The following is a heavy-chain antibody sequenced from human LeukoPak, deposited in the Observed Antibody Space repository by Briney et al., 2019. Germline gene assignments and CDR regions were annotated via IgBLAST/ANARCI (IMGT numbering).Heavy chain of an antibody. J-gene: IGHJ4*02. D-gene: IGHD3-22*01. Sequence: SETLSLTCTVSGGSISSSSYYWSWIRQPPGKGLEWIGSIYYSGSTYYNPSLKSRVAISVDTSKNQFSLRLNSVTAADTAVYYCARSPRYYDSSGPLVLFDYWGQGTLVTVSS. CDR1: GGSISSSSYY. V-gene: IGHV4-39*01. CDR3: ARSPRYYDSSGPLVLFDY. CDR2: IYYSGST.